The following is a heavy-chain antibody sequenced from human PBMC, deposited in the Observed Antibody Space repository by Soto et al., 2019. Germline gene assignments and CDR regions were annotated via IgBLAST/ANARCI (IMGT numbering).Heavy chain of an antibody. D-gene: IGHD5-12*01. V-gene: IGHV4-31*03. CDR1: GGSISSGGYY. CDR3: AREYSGYDLYYYYYMDV. J-gene: IGHJ6*03. Sequence: SETLSLTCTVSGGSISSGGYYWSWIRQHPGKGLEWIGYIYYSGSTYYNPSLKSRVTISVDTSKNQFSLKLSSVTAADTAVYYCAREYSGYDLYYYYYMDVWGKGTTVTVS. CDR2: IYYSGST.